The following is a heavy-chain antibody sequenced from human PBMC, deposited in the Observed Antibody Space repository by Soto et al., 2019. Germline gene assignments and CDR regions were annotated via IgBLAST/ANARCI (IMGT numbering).Heavy chain of an antibody. CDR1: GGTFNFYS. V-gene: IGHV1-69*02. Sequence: QVQLVQYGAEVKKPGSSVKVSCTASGGTFNFYSISWVRQAPGQGLEWVGRVIPMVGMSEYAQKFQGRVTITADKSTSTAYMNLRSLRSEDTAVYYCATNYGSGSAHFDYWGQGTLVTVSS. D-gene: IGHD3-10*01. CDR3: ATNYGSGSAHFDY. CDR2: VIPMVGMS. J-gene: IGHJ4*02.